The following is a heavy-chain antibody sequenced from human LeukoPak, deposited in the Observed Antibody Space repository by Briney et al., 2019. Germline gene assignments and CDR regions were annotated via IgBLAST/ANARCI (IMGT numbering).Heavy chain of an antibody. V-gene: IGHV1-24*01. J-gene: IGHJ6*03. CDR1: GYTLTELS. CDR3: ATANYYYYYMDV. CDR2: FDPEDGET. Sequence: ASVKVSCKVSGYTLTELSMHWVRQAPGKGLGGMGGFDPEDGETIYAQKFQGRVTMTEDTSTDTAYMELSSLRSEDTAVYYCATANYYYYYMDVWGKGTTVTISS.